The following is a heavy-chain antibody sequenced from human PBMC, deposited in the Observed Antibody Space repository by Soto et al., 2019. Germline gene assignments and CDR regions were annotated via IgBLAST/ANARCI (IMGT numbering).Heavy chain of an antibody. CDR3: AKDQIAGRPNDAFDI. J-gene: IGHJ3*02. D-gene: IGHD6-13*01. CDR2: ISGSGGST. CDR1: GFSFSSYA. Sequence: GGSLRLSCAAPGFSFSSYAMSWVRQAPGKGLEWVSAISGSGGSTYYADSVKGRFTISRDNSKNTLYLQMNSLRAEDTAVYYCAKDQIAGRPNDAFDIWGQGTMVTVSS. V-gene: IGHV3-23*01.